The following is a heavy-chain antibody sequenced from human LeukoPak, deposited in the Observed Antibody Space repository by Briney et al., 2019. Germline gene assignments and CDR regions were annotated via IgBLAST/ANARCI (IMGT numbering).Heavy chain of an antibody. CDR1: GYTITGYY. J-gene: IGHJ5*02. V-gene: IGHV1-2*02. CDR2: INPNSGGT. CDR3: ALVMTTENWFDP. D-gene: IGHD3-22*01. Sequence: ASVKVSCKASGYTITGYYMHWVRQAPGQGLEWMGWINPNSGGTNYAQKFQGRATMTRDTSISTAYMELSRLRSDDTAVYYCALVMTTENWFDPWGQGTLVTVSS.